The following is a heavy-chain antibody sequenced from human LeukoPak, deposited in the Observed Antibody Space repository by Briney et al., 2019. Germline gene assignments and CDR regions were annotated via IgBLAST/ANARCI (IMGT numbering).Heavy chain of an antibody. J-gene: IGHJ5*02. D-gene: IGHD2-15*01. Sequence: GASVKVSCKASGYTFTGYYMHWVRQAPGQGLEWMGWINPNSGGTNYAQKFQGRVTMTRDTSISTAYMELGRLRSDDTAVYYCARGGRYCSGGSCPNWFDPWGQGTLVTVSS. CDR2: INPNSGGT. CDR3: ARGGRYCSGGSCPNWFDP. V-gene: IGHV1-2*02. CDR1: GYTFTGYY.